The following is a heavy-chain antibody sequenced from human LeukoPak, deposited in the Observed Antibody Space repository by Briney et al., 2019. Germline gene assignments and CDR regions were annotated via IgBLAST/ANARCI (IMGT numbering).Heavy chain of an antibody. CDR3: AREMMDNLRFDY. D-gene: IGHD1-1*01. CDR1: GYTFTSYY. Sequence: ASVTVSCKASGYTFTSYYMHWVRQAPGQGLEWMGIINPSGGDTSYAQKFQGRLTMTRDTSTNTVYMELTSLRSEDTAVYYCAREMMDNLRFDYWGQGTLVTVSS. J-gene: IGHJ4*02. V-gene: IGHV1-46*01. CDR2: INPSGGDT.